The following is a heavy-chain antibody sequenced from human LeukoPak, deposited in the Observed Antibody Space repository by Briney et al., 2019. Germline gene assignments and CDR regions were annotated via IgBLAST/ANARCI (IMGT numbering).Heavy chain of an antibody. D-gene: IGHD2-15*01. CDR2: INHSGST. V-gene: IGHV4-34*01. J-gene: IGHJ1*01. Sequence: SETLSLTCAVYGGSFSGYYWSWIRQPPGKGLEWIGEINHSGSTNYNPSLKSRVTISVDTSKNQFSLKLSSVTAADTAEYYCARQTGYCSGGSCYGYFQHWGQGTLVTVSS. CDR3: ARQTGYCSGGSCYGYFQH. CDR1: GGSFSGYY.